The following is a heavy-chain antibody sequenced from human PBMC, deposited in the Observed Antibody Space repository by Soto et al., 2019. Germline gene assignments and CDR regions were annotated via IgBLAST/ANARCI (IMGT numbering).Heavy chain of an antibody. D-gene: IGHD1-26*01. CDR3: ARGWETVGTTTPFAY. Sequence: QVQLVQSGAEVKKPGSSVKVSCKASGGTFSNYAINWVRQAPGQGLEWMGGIIPLFWTPNYAQKFQGRVTFNANTSTSTDYMELRSLRSDDTAVYYCARGWETVGTTTPFAYWGQGTLGTVSS. CDR1: GGTFSNYA. J-gene: IGHJ4*02. CDR2: IIPLFWTP. V-gene: IGHV1-69*06.